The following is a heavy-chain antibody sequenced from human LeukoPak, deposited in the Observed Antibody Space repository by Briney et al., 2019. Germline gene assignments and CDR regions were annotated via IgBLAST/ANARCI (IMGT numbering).Heavy chain of an antibody. V-gene: IGHV4-39*01. CDR3: ARPSIVGATRGAFDI. J-gene: IGHJ3*02. D-gene: IGHD1-26*01. CDR1: GGSISSSSYY. Sequence: SETLSLTCTVSGGSISSSSYYWGWIRQPPGKGLEWIGSIYYSGSTYYNPSLKSRVTISVDTSKNQLSLMLSSVTAADTAVYYYARPSIVGATRGAFDIWGQGTMVTVSS. CDR2: IYYSGST.